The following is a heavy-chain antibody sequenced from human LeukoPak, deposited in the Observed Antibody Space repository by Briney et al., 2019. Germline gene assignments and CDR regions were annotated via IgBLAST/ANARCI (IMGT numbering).Heavy chain of an antibody. CDR2: ISSSSSYI. D-gene: IGHD2-2*01. CDR3: ARGSTSGNYYYYGMDV. V-gene: IGHV3-21*01. J-gene: IGHJ6*02. Sequence: PGGSLRLSCAASGFTFSSYSMNWVRQAPGKGLEWVSSISSSSSYIYYADSVKGRFTISRDNAKNSLYLQMNSLRAEDTAVYHCARGSTSGNYYYYGMDVWGQGTTVTVSS. CDR1: GFTFSSYS.